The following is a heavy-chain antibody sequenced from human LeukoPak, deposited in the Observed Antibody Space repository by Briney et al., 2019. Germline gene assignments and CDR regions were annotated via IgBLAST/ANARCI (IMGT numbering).Heavy chain of an antibody. Sequence: PGGSLRLSCAASGFSFSSYAMSWVRQAPGKGLEWVSAISGSGGTSTYYADSVKGRFIISRDNSNNTLYLQMNSLRAEDTAVYYCVRAGLGARVTDYWGQGALVTVSS. CDR1: GFSFSSYA. D-gene: IGHD4-11*01. CDR2: ISGSGGTST. J-gene: IGHJ4*02. CDR3: VRAGLGARVTDY. V-gene: IGHV3-23*01.